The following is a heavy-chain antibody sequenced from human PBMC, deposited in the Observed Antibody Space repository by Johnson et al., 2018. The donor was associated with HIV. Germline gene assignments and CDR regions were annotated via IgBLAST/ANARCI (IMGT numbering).Heavy chain of an antibody. J-gene: IGHJ3*02. D-gene: IGHD4-11*01. Sequence: VQLVESGGGLVQPGRSLRLSCAASGFSFDDYAMHLVRQAPGKGLEWVSGISWNSGSIGYADSVKGRFTISRDNAKNSLYLQMNSLRAEDTAVYYCAKDTYSHRLTVTESGFDIWGQGTMVTVSS. CDR3: AKDTYSHRLTVTESGFDI. V-gene: IGHV3-9*01. CDR1: GFSFDDYA. CDR2: ISWNSGSI.